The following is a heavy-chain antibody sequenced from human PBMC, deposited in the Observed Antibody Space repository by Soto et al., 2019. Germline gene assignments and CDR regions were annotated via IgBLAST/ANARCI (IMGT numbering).Heavy chain of an antibody. CDR2: VWNDGSNK. V-gene: IGHV3-33*01. J-gene: IGHJ4*02. D-gene: IGHD4-17*01. CDR1: VFSFRSYG. Sequence: WWSLRLSCAASVFSFRSYGMHWFRQAPGKGLEWVAVVWNDGSNKYYADSVKGRFTISRDNSKNTLYLQMNSLRAEDTAIYYCARDLDLYGDSRFDYWGQGTLVTVSS. CDR3: ARDLDLYGDSRFDY.